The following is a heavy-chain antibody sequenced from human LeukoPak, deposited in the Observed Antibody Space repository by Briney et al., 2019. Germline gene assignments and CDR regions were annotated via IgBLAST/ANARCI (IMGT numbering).Heavy chain of an antibody. V-gene: IGHV3-30*03. J-gene: IGHJ3*02. CDR3: ARGGLIQRHAFDI. CDR2: ISYDGSNK. D-gene: IGHD1-1*01. Sequence: GGSLRLSCAASGFTFSSYGMHWVRQAPGKGLEWVAVISYDGSNKYYADSVKGRFTISRDNSKNTLYLQMNSLRGEDTALYYCARGGLIQRHAFDIWGQGTMVTVSS. CDR1: GFTFSSYG.